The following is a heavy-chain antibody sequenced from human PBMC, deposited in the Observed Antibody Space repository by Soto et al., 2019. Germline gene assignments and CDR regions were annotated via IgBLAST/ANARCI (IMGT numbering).Heavy chain of an antibody. CDR3: ARAGTFYDFWSGYYNPSSPDY. V-gene: IGHV4-38-2*01. CDR2: IYHSGST. CDR1: GYSISSGYY. Sequence: PSETLSLTCGVSGYSISSGYYWGWIRQPPGKGLEWIGSIYHSGSTYYNPSLKSRVTISVDMSKNQFSLKLSSVTAADTAVYYCARAGTFYDFWSGYYNPSSPDYWGQGTLVTVSS. J-gene: IGHJ4*02. D-gene: IGHD3-3*01.